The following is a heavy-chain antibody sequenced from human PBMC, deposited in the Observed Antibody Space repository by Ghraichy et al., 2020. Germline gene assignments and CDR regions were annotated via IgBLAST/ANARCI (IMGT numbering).Heavy chain of an antibody. D-gene: IGHD6-19*01. V-gene: IGHV3-30*03. CDR3: ARNLVAGHWYFDL. Sequence: GESLRLSCSASGFSFSSYGMHWVRQAPVKGLEWVAAISKDGSEKFYEDSGKGRFSISRDNSKNTLYLQMNSLRTEDTAVYYCARNLVAGHWYFDLWGRGTLVTVSS. CDR2: ISKDGSEK. CDR1: GFSFSSYG. J-gene: IGHJ2*01.